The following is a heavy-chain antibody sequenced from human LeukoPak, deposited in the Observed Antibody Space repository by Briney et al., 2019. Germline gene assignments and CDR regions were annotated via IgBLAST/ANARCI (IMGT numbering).Heavy chain of an antibody. CDR3: ARGRRDCSGDCYVAFDI. J-gene: IGHJ3*02. V-gene: IGHV3-23*01. CDR1: GFTFVNYV. CDR2: ISDNGGNT. D-gene: IGHD2-21*02. Sequence: GGSLRLSCAASGFTFVNYVMSWVRQAPGKGLEWVSSISDNGGNTYYADSVKGRFTISRDNSKNMLFLQMNSLRAEDTAVYYCARGRRDCSGDCYVAFDIWGQGTMVTISS.